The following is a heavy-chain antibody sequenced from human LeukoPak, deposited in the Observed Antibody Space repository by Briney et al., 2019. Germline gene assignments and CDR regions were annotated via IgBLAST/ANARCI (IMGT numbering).Heavy chain of an antibody. V-gene: IGHV4-59*01. D-gene: IGHD6-19*01. CDR2: IYYRGST. CDR3: ARGRVYSSGWYWDY. J-gene: IGHJ4*02. CDR1: GGSISSYY. Sequence: SETLSLTCTVSGGSISSYYWSWIRQTPGKGLEWIGYIYYRGSTNYNPSLKSRVTISVDTSKNQFSLNLSSVTAADTAVYYCARGRVYSSGWYWDYWGQGTLVTVSS.